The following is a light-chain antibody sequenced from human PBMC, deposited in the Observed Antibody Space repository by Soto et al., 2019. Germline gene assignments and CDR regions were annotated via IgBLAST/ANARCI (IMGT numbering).Light chain of an antibody. CDR2: EVT. CDR1: SSDVGDYNY. J-gene: IGLJ2*01. Sequence: QSVLTQPPSASGSPGQSVTISCTGTSSDVGDYNYVSWYQQHPGKAPKLIIYEVTKRPSGVPDRFSGSKSGNTASLTVSGLQAEDEADYHCSSYTGSYVVFGGGTQLTVL. CDR3: SSYTGSYVV. V-gene: IGLV2-8*01.